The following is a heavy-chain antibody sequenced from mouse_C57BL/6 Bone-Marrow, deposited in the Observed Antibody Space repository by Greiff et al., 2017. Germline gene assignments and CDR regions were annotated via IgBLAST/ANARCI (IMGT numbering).Heavy chain of an antibody. CDR2: IDPSDSYT. CDR1: GYTFTSYW. D-gene: IGHD2-3*01. Sequence: VQLQQPGAELVKPGASVKLSCKASGYTFTSYWMQWVKQRPGQGLEWIGEIDPSDSYTNYNQKFKGKATLTVDTSSSTAYMQLSSLTSEDSAVYYCARWDYDGYSYYWGQGTTLTGSS. CDR3: ARWDYDGYSYY. J-gene: IGHJ2*01. V-gene: IGHV1-50*01.